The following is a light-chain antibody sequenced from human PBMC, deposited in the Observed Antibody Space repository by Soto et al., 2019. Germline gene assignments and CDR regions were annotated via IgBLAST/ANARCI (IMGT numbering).Light chain of an antibody. Sequence: QSVLTQPPSASGSPGQSVTISCTGTGSDIGAYTYVSWYQHHPGTAPKLIIYEVTKRPSGVPDRFSGSKSGNTASLTVSGLHTEDEADYYCSSYAGSYNLLFGGGTQLTVL. CDR2: EVT. V-gene: IGLV2-8*01. CDR1: GSDIGAYTY. J-gene: IGLJ7*01. CDR3: SSYAGSYNLL.